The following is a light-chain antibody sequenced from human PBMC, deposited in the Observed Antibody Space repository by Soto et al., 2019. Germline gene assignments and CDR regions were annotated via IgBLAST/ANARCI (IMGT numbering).Light chain of an antibody. J-gene: IGLJ3*02. V-gene: IGLV2-14*01. CDR2: EVT. CDR1: SSDVGTYNY. CDR3: SSYTAGSTWV. Sequence: QSVLTQPASVSGSPGQSITISCTGTSSDVGTYNYVSWYQQHPGKAPKLMIYEVTNRPSGVSNRFSGSKSGYTASLTISGLQGEDEGDYYCSSYTAGSTWVFGGGTKVTVL.